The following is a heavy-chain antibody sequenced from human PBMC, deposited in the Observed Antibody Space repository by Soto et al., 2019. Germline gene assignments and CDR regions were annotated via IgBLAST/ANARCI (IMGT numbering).Heavy chain of an antibody. Sequence: QVQLVESGGGVVQPGRSLRLSCAASGSTFSSYGMHWVRQAPGKGLEWVAVIWYDGSKKYYADSVKGRFSISRDNSKNTLYLQMTSLRAEDTAGYYCARESLGWFDPWGQGTLVTVSS. D-gene: IGHD3-10*01. V-gene: IGHV3-33*01. CDR1: GSTFSSYG. CDR2: IWYDGSKK. J-gene: IGHJ5*02. CDR3: ARESLGWFDP.